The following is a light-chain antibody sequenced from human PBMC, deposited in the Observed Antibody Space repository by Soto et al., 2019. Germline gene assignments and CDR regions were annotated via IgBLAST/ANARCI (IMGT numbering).Light chain of an antibody. CDR1: SSDVGGYNY. CDR2: EVS. V-gene: IGLV2-14*01. CDR3: NSYTSKSTGV. J-gene: IGLJ1*01. Sequence: QCALTQSASGSGSPGQSITISCTGTSSDVGGYNYVSWYQQHPGKAPKLIIYEVSNRPSGVSNRFSGSKSGNTASLTISGLQAEDEADYYCNSYTSKSTGVFGPGTKVTVL.